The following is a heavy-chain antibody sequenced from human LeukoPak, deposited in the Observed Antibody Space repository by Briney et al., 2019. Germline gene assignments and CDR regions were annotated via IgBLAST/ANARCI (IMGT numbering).Heavy chain of an antibody. D-gene: IGHD5/OR15-5a*01. CDR2: ISSSGSTI. CDR1: GFTVSSHS. V-gene: IGHV3-48*04. CDR3: ALIYRHAYGMDV. Sequence: PGGSLRLSCAASGFTVSSHSMNWVRQAPGKGLEWVSYISSSGSTIYYADSVKGRFTISRDNAKNSLYLQMNSLRAEDTAVYYCALIYRHAYGMDVWGQGTTVTVSS. J-gene: IGHJ6*02.